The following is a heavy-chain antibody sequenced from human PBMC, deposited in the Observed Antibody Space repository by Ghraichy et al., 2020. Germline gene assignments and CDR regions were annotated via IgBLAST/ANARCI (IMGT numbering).Heavy chain of an antibody. CDR2: ISGSSGST. V-gene: IGHV3-23*01. CDR1: GFTFSSYA. D-gene: IGHD2-2*02. Sequence: GGSLRLSCAVSGFTFSSYAMSWVRQAPGKGLEWVSTISGSSGSTYYADSVKGRFTISRDNSKNTLYLQMNSLIAEDTAVYYCAKDLGLRGLGIPTAIDYWGQGTLVSVSS. J-gene: IGHJ4*02. CDR3: AKDLGLRGLGIPTAIDY.